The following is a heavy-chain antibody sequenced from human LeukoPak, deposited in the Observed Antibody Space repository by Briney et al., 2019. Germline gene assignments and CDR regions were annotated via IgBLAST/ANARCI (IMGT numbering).Heavy chain of an antibody. V-gene: IGHV3-21*01. CDR2: ISSSSSYI. D-gene: IGHD5-18*01. CDR3: ARVEYTAMVLPDY. CDR1: GFTFSSCS. Sequence: GGSLRLSCAASGFTFSSCSMNWVRQAPGKGLEWVSPISSSSSYIYYADSVKGRFTISRDNAKNSLYLQMNSLRAEDTAAYYCARVEYTAMVLPDYWGQGTLVTVSS. J-gene: IGHJ4*02.